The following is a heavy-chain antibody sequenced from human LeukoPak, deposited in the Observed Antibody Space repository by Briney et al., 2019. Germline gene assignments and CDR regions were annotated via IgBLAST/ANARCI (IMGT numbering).Heavy chain of an antibody. D-gene: IGHD1-14*01. V-gene: IGHV1-2*02. CDR2: INPNGGGT. Sequence: GASVKVSCKASGDTFAGYSIHCVRQAPGQGLEWMGWINPNGGGTNYAQKFQGRVTMTRDTSISTAYMELSRLRFDDTALYYCAGGITGGDFWGQGTLVTVSS. J-gene: IGHJ4*02. CDR1: GDTFAGYS. CDR3: AGGITGGDF.